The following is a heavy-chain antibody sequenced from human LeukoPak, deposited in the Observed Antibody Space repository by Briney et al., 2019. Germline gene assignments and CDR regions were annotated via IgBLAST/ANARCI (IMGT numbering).Heavy chain of an antibody. J-gene: IGHJ4*02. CDR3: ASSSGGFHPFTH. CDR2: INPSGGST. V-gene: IGHV1-46*01. Sequence: GASVKVSCKASGYTFTSYYMHWVRQAPGQGLEWMGIINPSGGSTSYAQKFQGRVTMTRDTSTSTVYMELSSLRSEDTAVYYCASSSGGFHPFTHWGQGTLVTVSS. CDR1: GYTFTSYY. D-gene: IGHD3-10*01.